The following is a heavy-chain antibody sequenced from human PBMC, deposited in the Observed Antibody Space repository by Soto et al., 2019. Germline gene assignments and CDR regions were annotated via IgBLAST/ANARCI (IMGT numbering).Heavy chain of an antibody. CDR1: GFTFSNAW. CDR3: TTDQGEEQWPHYYFDY. J-gene: IGHJ4*02. D-gene: IGHD6-19*01. V-gene: IGHV3-15*01. CDR2: IKSKTDGGTT. Sequence: EVQLVESGGGLVKPGGSLRLSCAASGFTFSNAWMSWVRQAPGKGLEWVGRIKSKTDGGTTDYAAPVKGRFTISRDDSKNTLYLEMNNLKTEVTAVYYWTTDQGEEQWPHYYFDYWGQGTLVTVSS.